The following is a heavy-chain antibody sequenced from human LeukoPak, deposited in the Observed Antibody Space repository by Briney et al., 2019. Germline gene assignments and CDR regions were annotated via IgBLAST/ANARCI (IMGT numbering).Heavy chain of an antibody. CDR2: INHSGST. CDR1: GGSFSGYY. J-gene: IGHJ6*04. D-gene: IGHD3-10*01. CDR3: ARGPHGSGSARDYYYYGMDV. Sequence: SETLSLTCAVYGGSFSGYYWSWIRQPPGKGLEWIGEINHSGSTNYNPSLKSRVTISVDTSKNQFSLKLSSVTVADTAVYYCARGPHGSGSARDYYYYGMDVWGKGTTVTVSS. V-gene: IGHV4-34*01.